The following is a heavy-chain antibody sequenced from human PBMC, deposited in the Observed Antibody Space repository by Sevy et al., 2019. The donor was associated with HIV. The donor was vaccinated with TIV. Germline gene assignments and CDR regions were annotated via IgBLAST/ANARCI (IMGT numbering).Heavy chain of an antibody. CDR2: INPKSGAT. J-gene: IGHJ6*02. Sequence: ASVKFSCKASGYTFSDSGYYVHWVRQAPGQGLEWMGWINPKSGATNYAQKFQGRVTMTRDTSVSTANMELNRLTSDETAVYYCARESYDFWTGPVDYDYGMDVWGQGTTVTVSS. V-gene: IGHV1-2*02. CDR1: GYTFSDSGYY. D-gene: IGHD3-3*01. CDR3: ARESYDFWTGPVDYDYGMDV.